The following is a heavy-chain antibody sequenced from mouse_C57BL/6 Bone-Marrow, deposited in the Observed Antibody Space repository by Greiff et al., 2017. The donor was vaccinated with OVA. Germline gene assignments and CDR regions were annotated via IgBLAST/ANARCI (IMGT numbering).Heavy chain of an antibody. CDR2: IDPSDSYT. J-gene: IGHJ3*01. Sequence: VQLQQPGAELVMPGASVKLSCKASGYTFTSYWMHWVKQRPGQGLEWIGEIDPSDSYTNYYQKFKGKSTLTVDKSSSTAYMQLSSLTSEDSAVYYCARGTLLLRAWFAYWGQGTLVTVSA. CDR3: ARGTLLLRAWFAY. V-gene: IGHV1-69*01. D-gene: IGHD1-1*01. CDR1: GYTFTSYW.